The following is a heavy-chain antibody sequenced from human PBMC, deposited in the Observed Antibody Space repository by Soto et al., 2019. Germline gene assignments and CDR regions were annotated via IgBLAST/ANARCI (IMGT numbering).Heavy chain of an antibody. J-gene: IGHJ6*02. CDR3: AKALGVVRGVINYYYYYGMDV. D-gene: IGHD3-10*02. V-gene: IGHV3-23*01. CDR1: GFTFSSYA. Sequence: GGSLRLSCAASGFTFSSYAMSWVRQAPGKGLEWVSAISGSGGSTYYADSVKGRFTISRDNSKNTLYLQMNSLRAEDTAVYYCAKALGVVRGVINYYYYYGMDVWGQGTTVTVSS. CDR2: ISGSGGST.